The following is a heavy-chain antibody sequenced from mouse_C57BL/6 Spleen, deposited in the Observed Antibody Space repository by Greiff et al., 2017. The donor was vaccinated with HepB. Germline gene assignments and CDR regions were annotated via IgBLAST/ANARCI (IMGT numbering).Heavy chain of an antibody. Sequence: QVQLQQSGAELARPGASVKLSCKASGYTFTSYGISWVKQRTGQGLEWIGEIYPRSGNTYYNEKFKGKATLTADKSSSTAYMELRSLTSEDSAVYFCASLGAITTVVEDYFDYWGQGTTLTVSS. CDR3: ASLGAITTVVEDYFDY. V-gene: IGHV1-81*01. D-gene: IGHD1-1*01. CDR2: IYPRSGNT. J-gene: IGHJ2*01. CDR1: GYTFTSYG.